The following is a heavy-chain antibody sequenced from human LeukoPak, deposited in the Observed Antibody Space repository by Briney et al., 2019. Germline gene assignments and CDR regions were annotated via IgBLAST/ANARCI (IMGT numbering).Heavy chain of an antibody. D-gene: IGHD3-10*01. J-gene: IGHJ4*02. CDR2: IIDSGGST. Sequence: GGSLRLSCAASGFTFSSYAMSWVRQAPGKGLEWVSVIIDSGGSTYYADSVKGRFTISRDNSKNTLYLQMNSLRAEDTAVYYCAKDYYYPTARGQGTLVTVSS. CDR1: GFTFSSYA. V-gene: IGHV3-23*01. CDR3: AKDYYYPTA.